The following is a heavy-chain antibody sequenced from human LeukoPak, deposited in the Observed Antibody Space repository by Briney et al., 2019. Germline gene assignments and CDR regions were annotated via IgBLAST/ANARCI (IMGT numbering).Heavy chain of an antibody. CDR1: GGSISSSSYH. CDR2: IYFSGST. J-gene: IGHJ6*03. D-gene: IGHD6-19*01. V-gene: IGHV4-39*07. Sequence: SETLSLTCTVSGGSISSSSYHWGWIRQPPGKGLEWIGSIYFSGSTYYNPSLKGRVTISVDMSKKQFSLKLNSVTAADTAVYYCARAYSSGWSYYYYYMDVWGKGTTVTVSS. CDR3: ARAYSSGWSYYYYYMDV.